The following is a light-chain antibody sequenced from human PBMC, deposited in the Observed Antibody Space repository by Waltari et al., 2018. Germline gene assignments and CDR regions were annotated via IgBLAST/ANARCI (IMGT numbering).Light chain of an antibody. Sequence: QSVLTQPPSASGTPGPSVTISCSGSDSNIGTNTVSWYRQVPGTAPRPLMFNYDQRPTGVPDRFSGSKSGTSASLAIGGLQSEDEADYYCAAWDDRLMMWVFDEGTKLTVL. CDR2: NYD. CDR3: AAWDDRLMMWV. J-gene: IGLJ3*02. CDR1: DSNIGTNT. V-gene: IGLV1-44*01.